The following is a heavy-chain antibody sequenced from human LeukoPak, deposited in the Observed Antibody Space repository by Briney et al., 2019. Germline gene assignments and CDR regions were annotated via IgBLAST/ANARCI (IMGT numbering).Heavy chain of an antibody. CDR1: GYTFTSYG. V-gene: IGHV1-18*01. D-gene: IGHD2-15*01. J-gene: IGHJ6*02. CDR3: ARYIVVVVAATPASDYYYGMDV. CDR2: ISAYNGNT. Sequence: ASVKVSCKASGYTFTSYGISWVRQAPGQGLEWMGWISAYNGNTNYAQKLQRRVTMTTDTSTSTAYMELRSLRSDDTAVYYCARYIVVVVAATPASDYYYGMDVWGQGTTVTVSS.